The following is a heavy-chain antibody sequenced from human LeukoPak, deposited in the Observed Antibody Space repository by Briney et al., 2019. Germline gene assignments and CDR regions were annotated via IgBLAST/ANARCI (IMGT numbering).Heavy chain of an antibody. Sequence: SETLSLTCTVSGGSISSYYWSWIRQPPGKGLEWIGYIYFSGSTNYNPSLKSRVTISVDTSKNQFSLKMSSVTAADTAVYYCARRTSRGWYAAGYYFDSWARGPLVTVSS. CDR2: IYFSGST. D-gene: IGHD6-19*01. V-gene: IGHV4-59*01. J-gene: IGHJ4*02. CDR1: GGSISSYY. CDR3: ARRTSRGWYAAGYYFDS.